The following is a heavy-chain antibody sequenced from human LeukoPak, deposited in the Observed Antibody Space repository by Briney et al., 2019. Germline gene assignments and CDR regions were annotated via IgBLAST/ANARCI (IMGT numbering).Heavy chain of an antibody. CDR2: ISSSSSTI. D-gene: IGHD3-22*01. CDR1: GFTFSSYS. J-gene: IGHJ4*02. CDR3: ARDGAYYYDSSGYYLPSRFDY. Sequence: PGGSLRPSCAASGFTFSSYSMNWVRQAPGKGLEWVSYISSSSSTIYYADSVKGRFTISGDNAKNSLYLQMNSLRAEDTAVYYCARDGAYYYDSSGYYLPSRFDYWGQGTLVTVSS. V-gene: IGHV3-48*04.